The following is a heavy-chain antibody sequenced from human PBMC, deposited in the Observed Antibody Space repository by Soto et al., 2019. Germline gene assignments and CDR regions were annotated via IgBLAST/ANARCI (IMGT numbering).Heavy chain of an antibody. J-gene: IGHJ4*02. CDR2: ISSNSVTI. D-gene: IGHD5-12*01. CDR1: GFIFSKYS. V-gene: IGHV3-48*02. Sequence: PGGSLRLSCGASGFIFSKYSMNWVRQAPGKGLEWLSYISSNSVTIYYADSVRGRFTIFRDNAKNSLYLQMNSLRDEDTAVYYCASEDILGTRSFDYWGQGALVTVSS. CDR3: ASEDILGTRSFDY.